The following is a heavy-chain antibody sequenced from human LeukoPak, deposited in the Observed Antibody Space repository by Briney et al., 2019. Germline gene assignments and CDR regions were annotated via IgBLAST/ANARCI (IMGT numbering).Heavy chain of an antibody. CDR3: ANLYQSYSNNWFDP. CDR1: GFTFRSYG. J-gene: IGHJ5*02. V-gene: IGHV3-23*01. CDR2: ISGSGVST. Sequence: GGSLRLFCAASGFTFRSYGMRWARQAPGKGLEWVSAISGSGVSTYYADSVKGRFPISSDNSKNTLYLQMNSLRAEDTAVYYCANLYQSYSNNWFDPWGQGTLVTASS. D-gene: IGHD3-10*01.